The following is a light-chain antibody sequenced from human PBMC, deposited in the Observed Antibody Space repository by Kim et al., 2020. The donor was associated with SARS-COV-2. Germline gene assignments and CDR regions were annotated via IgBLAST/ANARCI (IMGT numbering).Light chain of an antibody. CDR1: KLGDKY. CDR2: QDN. V-gene: IGLV3-1*01. CDR3: SSYTSSSWV. Sequence: SYELTQPPSVSVSPGQTASITCSGYKLGDKYVSWYQQKPGQSPVVLIYQDNQRPSGIPDRFSGSKSGNTASLTISGLQAEDEADYYCSSYTSSSWVFGGGTKLTVL. J-gene: IGLJ3*02.